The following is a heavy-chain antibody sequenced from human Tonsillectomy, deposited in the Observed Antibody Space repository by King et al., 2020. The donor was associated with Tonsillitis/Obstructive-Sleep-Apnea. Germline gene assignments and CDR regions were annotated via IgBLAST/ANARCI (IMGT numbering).Heavy chain of an antibody. CDR2: INSDGTTT. V-gene: IGHV3-74*01. D-gene: IGHD2-21*02. J-gene: IGHJ3*02. Sequence: VQLVESGGDLVQPGGSLRLSCAASGFTFNNYWMHWVRQAPGKGLVWVSRINSDGTTTNYAESVKGRFTISRDNVKNTLYLQINSLRAEDTAVYYCGALVTGDGFDIWGQGTIVTVSS. CDR1: GFTFNNYW. CDR3: GALVTGDGFDI.